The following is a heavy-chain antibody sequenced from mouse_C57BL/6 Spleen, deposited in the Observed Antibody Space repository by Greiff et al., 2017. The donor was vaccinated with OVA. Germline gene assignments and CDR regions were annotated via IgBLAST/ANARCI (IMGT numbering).Heavy chain of an antibody. CDR1: GFTFSSYG. D-gene: IGHD3-2*02. V-gene: IGHV5-6*01. J-gene: IGHJ2*01. Sequence: EVQGVESGGDLVKPGGSLKLSCAASGFTFSSYGMSWVRQTPDKRLEWVATISSGGSYTYYPDSVKGRFTISRDNAKNTLYLQMSSLKSEDTAMYYCARHWGSSGPYFDYWGQGTTLTVSS. CDR2: ISSGGSYT. CDR3: ARHWGSSGPYFDY.